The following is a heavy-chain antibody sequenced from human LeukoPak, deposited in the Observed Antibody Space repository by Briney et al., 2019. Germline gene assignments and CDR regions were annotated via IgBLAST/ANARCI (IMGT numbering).Heavy chain of an antibody. CDR1: GFTFSNYG. J-gene: IGHJ5*02. CDR3: ARDVDTRGHYARFDP. V-gene: IGHV3-33*05. CDR2: ISYDGSKK. Sequence: GRSLRLYCAASGFTFSNYGIHWVRQGPGKGLEWVAVISYDGSKKYYADSVKGRFTISRDSSKNTVDLQMSSLRAEDTALYYCARDVDTRGHYARFDPWGQGTLVTVSS. D-gene: IGHD5-18*01.